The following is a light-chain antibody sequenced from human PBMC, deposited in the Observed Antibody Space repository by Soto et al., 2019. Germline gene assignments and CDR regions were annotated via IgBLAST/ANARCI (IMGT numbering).Light chain of an antibody. V-gene: IGLV1-40*01. Sequence: QSVLTQPPSVSGAPGPRVTISCTGTSSNIGAGYEVHWYQQLPGTAPRLLIFGNTNRPAGVPDRFSGSRSGSSASLAITGRQAEDEADYYCQAYDSNVGGWVVFGGGTKLTVL. J-gene: IGLJ3*02. CDR2: GNT. CDR1: SSNIGAGYE. CDR3: QAYDSNVGGWVV.